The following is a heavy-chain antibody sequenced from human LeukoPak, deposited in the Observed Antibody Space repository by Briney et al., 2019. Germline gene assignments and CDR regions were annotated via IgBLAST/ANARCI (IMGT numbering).Heavy chain of an antibody. CDR3: ARFGDSSGYYYGDAFDI. Sequence: SETVSLTCTVSGGSISSYYWSWIRQPPGKGLEWIGYIYYSGSTNYNPSLKRRVTISVDTSKNQFSLKLSSVTAADTAVYYCARFGDSSGYYYGDAFDIWGQGTMDSGSS. J-gene: IGHJ3*02. CDR2: IYYSGST. V-gene: IGHV4-59*01. CDR1: GGSISSYY. D-gene: IGHD3-22*01.